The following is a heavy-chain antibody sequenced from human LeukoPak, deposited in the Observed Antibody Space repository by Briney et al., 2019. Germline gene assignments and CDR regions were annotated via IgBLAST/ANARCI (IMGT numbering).Heavy chain of an antibody. V-gene: IGHV3-48*03. CDR3: ARGGSRVGATDYYFDY. D-gene: IGHD1-26*01. Sequence: GGSLRLSCAASGSTFSSYEMNWVRQAPGKGLEWVSYISSSGGTIYYADSVKGRFTISRDNAKNSLYLQMNSLRAEDTAVYYCARGGSRVGATDYYFDYWGQGTLVTVSS. CDR2: ISSSGGTI. J-gene: IGHJ4*02. CDR1: GSTFSSYE.